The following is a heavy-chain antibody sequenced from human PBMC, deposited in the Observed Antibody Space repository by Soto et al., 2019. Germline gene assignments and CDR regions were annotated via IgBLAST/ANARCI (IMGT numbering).Heavy chain of an antibody. V-gene: IGHV3-30*18. Sequence: QVQLVESGGGVVQPGRSLRLSCAASGFSFTTYVMHWVRQAPGKGLEWVAVISHDGSYKYYGDAVKGRFTIPRDTSKNAVYLEMDSLRPEDTAVYYCAKGLLAIVGTTLPRDAFNIWGQGTMVTVSS. J-gene: IGHJ3*02. CDR2: ISHDGSYK. D-gene: IGHD1-26*01. CDR1: GFSFTTYV. CDR3: AKGLLAIVGTTLPRDAFNI.